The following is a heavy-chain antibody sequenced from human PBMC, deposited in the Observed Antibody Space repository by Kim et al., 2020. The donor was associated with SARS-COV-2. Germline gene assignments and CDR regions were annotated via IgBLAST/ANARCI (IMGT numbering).Heavy chain of an antibody. CDR2: IYYSGST. D-gene: IGHD2-2*01. CDR1: GGSISSGDYY. Sequence: SETLSLTCTVSGGSISSGDYYWSWIRQPPGKGLEWIGYIYYSGSTYYNPSLKSRVTISVDTSKNQFSLKLSSVTAADTAVYYCARAVVRYQLPPGIYAFDIWGQGTMVTVSS. V-gene: IGHV4-30-4*01. J-gene: IGHJ3*02. CDR3: ARAVVRYQLPPGIYAFDI.